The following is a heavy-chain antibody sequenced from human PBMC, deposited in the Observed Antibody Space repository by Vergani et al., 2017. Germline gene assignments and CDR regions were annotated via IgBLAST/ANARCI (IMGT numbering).Heavy chain of an antibody. CDR2: FYTSGST. D-gene: IGHD5-18*01. J-gene: IGHJ4*02. CDR1: GGSISSGSYY. CDR3: AGMGRGYGYGSDY. V-gene: IGHV4-61*02. Sequence: QVQLQESGPGLVKPSETLSLTCTVSGGSISSGSYYWSWIRQPAGKGLEWFGRFYTSGSTNYNPSLKSRVTVSEDTSKNQFSLKLSSVTAAVTAVYYCAGMGRGYGYGSDYWGQGTLVTVSS.